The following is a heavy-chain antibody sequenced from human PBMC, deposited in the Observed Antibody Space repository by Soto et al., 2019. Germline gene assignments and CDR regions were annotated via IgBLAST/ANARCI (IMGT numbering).Heavy chain of an antibody. CDR3: ERGAGDFSGPDSFDI. V-gene: IGHV4-59*01. Sequence: QVQLQESGPRLVKSSETLSLVCSVSGDSIIRSFWGWIRQSPGKGLQYIGYISDSGVTDYDPSLKSQVTISVDTSKNQFSLKLTSVTAADTAVYYCERGAGDFSGPDSFDIWGQGTMVTVSS. CDR2: ISDSGVT. D-gene: IGHD3-10*01. J-gene: IGHJ3*02. CDR1: GDSIIRSF.